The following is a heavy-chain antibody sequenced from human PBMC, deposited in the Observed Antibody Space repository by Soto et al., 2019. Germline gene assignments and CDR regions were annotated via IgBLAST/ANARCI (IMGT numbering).Heavy chain of an antibody. J-gene: IGHJ6*02. Sequence: GGSLRLSCAASGFTFSSYGMHWVRQAPGKGLEWVAVIWYDGSNKYYADSVKGRFTISRDNSKNTLYLQMNSLRAEDTAVYYCARVGLPGRSSYYYGMDVWGQGTTVTVSS. V-gene: IGHV3-33*01. CDR1: GFTFSSYG. CDR2: IWYDGSNK. D-gene: IGHD6-6*01. CDR3: ARVGLPGRSSYYYGMDV.